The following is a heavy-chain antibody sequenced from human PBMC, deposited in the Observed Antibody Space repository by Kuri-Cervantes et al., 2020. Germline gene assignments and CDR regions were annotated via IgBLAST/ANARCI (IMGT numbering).Heavy chain of an antibody. V-gene: IGHV3-33*01. Sequence: GGSLRLSCAASGFTFSSYGMHWVRQAPGKGLEWVAVIWYDGSNKYYADSVKGRFTISRGNSKITLYLQMNSLRAEDTAVYYCARVGVIVDFDYRGQGTLVTVSS. J-gene: IGHJ4*02. D-gene: IGHD2-21*01. CDR3: ARVGVIVDFDY. CDR2: IWYDGSNK. CDR1: GFTFSSYG.